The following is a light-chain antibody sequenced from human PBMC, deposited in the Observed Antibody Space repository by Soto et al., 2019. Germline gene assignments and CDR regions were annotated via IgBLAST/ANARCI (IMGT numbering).Light chain of an antibody. V-gene: IGKV4-1*01. CDR3: QQYYSTPYT. CDR2: WAS. J-gene: IGKJ2*01. Sequence: DIVMTQSADSLDVSLGERATINCKSSQSVLYSSNNKNYLAWYQQKPGQPPKLLIYWASTRESGVPDRFSGSGSGTDFTLTISSLQAVDVAVYYCQQYYSTPYTFGQGTELEIK. CDR1: QSVLYSSNNKNY.